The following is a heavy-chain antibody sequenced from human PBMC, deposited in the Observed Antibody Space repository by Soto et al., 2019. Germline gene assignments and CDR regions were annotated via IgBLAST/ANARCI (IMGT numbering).Heavy chain of an antibody. CDR2: ITTSSAYI. J-gene: IGHJ5*02. CDR3: VRSGTARLLRHSWFDT. D-gene: IGHD2-21*01. V-gene: IGHV3-21*01. CDR1: GFTFNTYD. Sequence: EVQLVESGGGLVKPGGSLRLSCAASGFTFNTYDMNWVRQAPGKGLEWVSSITTSSAYIYYADSLKGRITISRDNAKNSLFLQMNLLRAEDTAVYYCVRSGTARLLRHSWFDTWGQGTLVTVSS.